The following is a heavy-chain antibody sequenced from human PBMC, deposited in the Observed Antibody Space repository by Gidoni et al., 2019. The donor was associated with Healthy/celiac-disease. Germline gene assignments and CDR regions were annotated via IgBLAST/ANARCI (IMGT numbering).Heavy chain of an antibody. CDR3: ARDQDPGIAAAWGNYYYYGMDV. CDR1: GFTLRSYS. D-gene: IGHD6-13*01. Sequence: EVQLVESGGGLVQPGGSLRLSCAASGFTLRSYSMNWVRQAPGKGLEWVSYISSSSSTIYYSDSVKGRFTISRDNAKNSLYLQMNSLRDEDTAVYYCARDQDPGIAAAWGNYYYYGMDVWGQGTTVTVSS. CDR2: ISSSSSTI. V-gene: IGHV3-48*02. J-gene: IGHJ6*02.